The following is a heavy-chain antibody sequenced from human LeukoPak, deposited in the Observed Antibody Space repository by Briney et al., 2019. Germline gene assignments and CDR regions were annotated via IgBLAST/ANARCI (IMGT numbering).Heavy chain of an antibody. CDR2: ISAYNGNT. V-gene: IGHV1-18*01. Sequence: GASVKVSCKASGYTFTSYGISWVRQAPGQGLEWMGWISAYNGNTNYAQKLQGRVTMTTDTSTSTAYMELRSLRSDDTAVYYCASEAFDSMTSNAFDIWGQGTMVTVSS. D-gene: IGHD3-9*01. J-gene: IGHJ3*02. CDR1: GYTFTSYG. CDR3: ASEAFDSMTSNAFDI.